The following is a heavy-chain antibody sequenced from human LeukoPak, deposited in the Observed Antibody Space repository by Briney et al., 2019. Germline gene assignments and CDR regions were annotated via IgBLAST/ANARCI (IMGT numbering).Heavy chain of an antibody. V-gene: IGHV4-4*08. Sequence: SETLSLTCTVSGGSFSTYYWSWIRQPPGKRLEWIGYIYTTGSTNYNPSLGSRVTISVDTSKKQFSLKLRSVTAADTAVYYCARLRRLRDGYNAFDIWGQGRMVTVSS. CDR1: GGSFSTYY. J-gene: IGHJ3*02. D-gene: IGHD5-24*01. CDR2: IYTTGST. CDR3: ARLRRLRDGYNAFDI.